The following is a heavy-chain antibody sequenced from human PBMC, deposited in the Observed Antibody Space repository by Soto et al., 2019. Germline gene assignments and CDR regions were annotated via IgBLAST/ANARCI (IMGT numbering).Heavy chain of an antibody. Sequence: SETLSLTCAVYGGSFSGYYWSWIRQPPGKGLEWIGEINHSGSTNYNPSLKSRVTISVDTSKNQFSLKLSSVTAADTAVYYCARVGQEYSSLRYLRGFRFDPWGQGTLVTVSS. V-gene: IGHV4-34*01. D-gene: IGHD6-6*01. CDR3: ARVGQEYSSLRYLRGFRFDP. J-gene: IGHJ5*02. CDR1: GGSFSGYY. CDR2: INHSGST.